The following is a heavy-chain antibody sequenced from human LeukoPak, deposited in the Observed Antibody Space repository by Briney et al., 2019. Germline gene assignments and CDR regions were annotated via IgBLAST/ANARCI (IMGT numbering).Heavy chain of an antibody. V-gene: IGHV3-30-3*01. CDR2: ISYDGSNK. J-gene: IGHJ4*02. CDR3: AKEGRAFDY. Sequence: GRSLRLSCAASGFTFSSYAMHWVRQAPGKGLEWVAVISYDGSNKYYADSVKGRFTISRDNAKNSLYLQMNSLRAEDTALYYCAKEGRAFDYWGQGTLVTVSS. CDR1: GFTFSSYA.